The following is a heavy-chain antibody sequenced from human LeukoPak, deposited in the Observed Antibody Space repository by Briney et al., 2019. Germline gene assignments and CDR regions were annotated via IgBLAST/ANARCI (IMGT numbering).Heavy chain of an antibody. CDR2: ISYDGSNK. Sequence: PGRSLRLSCAASGFTFSSYAMHWARQAPGKGLEWVAVISYDGSNKYYADSVKGRFTISRDNSKNTLYLQMNSLRAEDTAVYYCARSIVVVPAAIWYYGMDVWGQGTTVTVSS. V-gene: IGHV3-30*04. J-gene: IGHJ6*02. CDR1: GFTFSSYA. D-gene: IGHD2-2*01. CDR3: ARSIVVVPAAIWYYGMDV.